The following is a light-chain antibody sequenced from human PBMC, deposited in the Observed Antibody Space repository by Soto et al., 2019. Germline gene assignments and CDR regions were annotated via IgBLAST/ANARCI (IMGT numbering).Light chain of an antibody. CDR2: KNN. V-gene: IGLV1-47*01. J-gene: IGLJ3*02. CDR1: SSNIGSHY. Sequence: QSVLTQPPSASGTPGQRVTISCSGSSSNIGSHYVYWYQQLPGTAPKLLIYKNNQRPSGVPDRLSGSKSGTSASLAISGLRSEDEADYYCAAWDDSLSGEVFGGGTKVTVL. CDR3: AAWDDSLSGEV.